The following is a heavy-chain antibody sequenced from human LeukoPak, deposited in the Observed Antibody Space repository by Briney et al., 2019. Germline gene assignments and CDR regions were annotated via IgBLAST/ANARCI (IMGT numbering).Heavy chain of an antibody. D-gene: IGHD2-21*02. J-gene: IGHJ3*02. CDR3: ARLAYCGGDCYSPMGAFDI. V-gene: IGHV5-51*01. Sequence: GGSLKISCKGSGYSFTSYWIGWVRQMPGKGLEWMGIIYPGDSDTRYSPSFQGQVTISADKSISTAYLQWSSLKASDAAMYYCARLAYCGGDCYSPMGAFDIWGQGTMVTVSS. CDR1: GYSFTSYW. CDR2: IYPGDSDT.